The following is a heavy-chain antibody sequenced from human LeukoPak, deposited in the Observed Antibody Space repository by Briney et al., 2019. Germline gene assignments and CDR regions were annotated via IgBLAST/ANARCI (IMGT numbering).Heavy chain of an antibody. CDR1: RYTFTRYY. J-gene: IGHJ4*02. CDR3: ARDRAWELLTFDY. D-gene: IGHD1-26*01. V-gene: IGHV1-2*02. Sequence: SDTVSYKASRYTFTRYYMLWVQQAPGKGLEWMGWINPSSWGTKHAQMLQGRVTMTSGTSDSTAYMEVSRLRPDDNAVYYCARDRAWELLTFDYWRQGTPVTVSS. CDR2: INPSSWGT.